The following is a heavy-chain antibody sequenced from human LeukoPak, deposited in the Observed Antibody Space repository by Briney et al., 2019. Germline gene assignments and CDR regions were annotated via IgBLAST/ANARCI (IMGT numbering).Heavy chain of an antibody. CDR2: INSDGSST. V-gene: IGHV3-74*01. CDR3: TRQAYSNIDY. D-gene: IGHD4-11*01. CDR1: GFAFSTYW. Sequence: GGSLRLPCAASGFAFSTYWMHWVRQAPGKGLVWVSRINSDGSSTSYADSVKGRFTISRDNAKNTLYLQMNSLRAEDTAVYYCTRQAYSNIDYWGQGTLVTVSS. J-gene: IGHJ4*02.